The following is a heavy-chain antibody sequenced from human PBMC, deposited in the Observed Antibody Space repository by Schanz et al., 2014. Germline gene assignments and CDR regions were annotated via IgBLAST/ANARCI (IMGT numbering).Heavy chain of an antibody. D-gene: IGHD3-3*01. J-gene: IGHJ4*02. CDR1: GYTFTSYA. CDR2: IIPILGIV. V-gene: IGHV1-69*09. Sequence: QVQLVQSGAEVRKPGASVKVSCKASGYTFTSYAFYWVRQAPGQGLEWMGRIIPILGIVNYAQRFQGRVTITADKSTSTAYMDLSSLRSEDTAVYYCARGSVWSGYDYWGQGTLVTVSS. CDR3: ARGSVWSGYDY.